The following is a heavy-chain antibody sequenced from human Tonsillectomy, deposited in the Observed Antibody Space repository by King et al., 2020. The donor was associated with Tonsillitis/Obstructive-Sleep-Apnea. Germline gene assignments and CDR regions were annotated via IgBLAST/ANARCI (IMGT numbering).Heavy chain of an antibody. V-gene: IGHV4-59*08. CDR1: AGSITNYY. CDR3: ARQVPGYYDAMDV. CDR2: IYYSGST. J-gene: IGHJ6*02. Sequence: QLQESGPGLLKPSETLSLTCTVSAGSITNYYWSWIRQPPGKGLEWIGYIYYSGSTNYNPSLKSRVTISVDTSKNQFSLKLSSVTAADTAVYYCARQVPGYYDAMDVWGQGTTVTVSS. D-gene: IGHD3-10*01.